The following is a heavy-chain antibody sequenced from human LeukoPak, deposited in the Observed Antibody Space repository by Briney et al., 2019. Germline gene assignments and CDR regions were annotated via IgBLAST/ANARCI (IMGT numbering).Heavy chain of an antibody. Sequence: ETLSLTCTVSGGSISTSNYYWGWIRQPPGKGLVWVSRINSDGSITTYGDSVKGRFTISRDNAKNTLYLQMNSLRAEDTAVYYCARDPLSSYTGYHSYFDSWGQGTLVTVSS. V-gene: IGHV3-74*01. J-gene: IGHJ4*02. CDR2: INSDGSIT. D-gene: IGHD3-9*01. CDR3: ARDPLSSYTGYHSYFDS. CDR1: GGSISTSNYY.